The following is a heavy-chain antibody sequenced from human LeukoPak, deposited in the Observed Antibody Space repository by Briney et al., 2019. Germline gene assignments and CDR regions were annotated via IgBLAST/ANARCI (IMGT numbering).Heavy chain of an antibody. CDR1: GYTFTDYY. CDR2: VNPNGGGT. D-gene: IGHD3-22*01. CDR3: ARLNSDSSGHNWFDP. V-gene: IGHV1-2*02. J-gene: IGHJ5*02. Sequence: ASVQVSCKASGYTFTDYYMHWVRQAPGQGLEWVGWVNPNGGGTNYAQKFQGRVTMTRDTSISTAYMELSRLRSDDTAVYYCARLNSDSSGHNWFDPWGQGTLVTVSS.